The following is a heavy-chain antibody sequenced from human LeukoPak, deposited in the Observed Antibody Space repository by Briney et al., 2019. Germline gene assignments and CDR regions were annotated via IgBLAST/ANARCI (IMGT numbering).Heavy chain of an antibody. CDR1: GGTFSSYA. Sequence: SVKVSCKASGGTFSSYAISWVRQAPGQGLEWMGGIIPIFGTANYAQKFQGRVTITADKSTGTAYMELSSLRSEDTAVCYCARDSRRCSSTSCYWGSFDPWGQGTLVTVSS. J-gene: IGHJ5*02. CDR3: ARDSRRCSSTSCYWGSFDP. V-gene: IGHV1-69*06. D-gene: IGHD2-2*01. CDR2: IIPIFGTA.